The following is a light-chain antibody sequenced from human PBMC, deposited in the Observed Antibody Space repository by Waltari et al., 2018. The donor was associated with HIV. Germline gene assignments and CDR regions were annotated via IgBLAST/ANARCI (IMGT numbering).Light chain of an antibody. V-gene: IGKV3-20*01. CDR3: QHYGGSPYGSSPMYT. Sequence: DIVLTQSPATLSLSPGERATLACRATQSISSSYLAWYQQKPGQAPRLLIYGASSRATGIPDRFSGSGSGTDFALTISRLEPEDFAVYYCQHYGGSPYGSSPMYTFGQGTKLEI. CDR1: QSISSSY. J-gene: IGKJ2*01. CDR2: GAS.